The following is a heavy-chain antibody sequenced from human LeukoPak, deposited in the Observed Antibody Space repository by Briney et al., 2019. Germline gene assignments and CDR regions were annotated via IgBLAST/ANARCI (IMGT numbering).Heavy chain of an antibody. CDR1: GFTFSSNA. J-gene: IGHJ4*02. CDR3: VKARGPTLGSPYFDY. CDR2: LTGSGGST. Sequence: GGSLRLSCAASGFTFSSNAMSWVRQAPGKGLEWVSALTGSGGSTYYADSVRGRFTISRDNSKNTLYLQMNSLRVEDTAVYYCVKARGPTLGSPYFDYWGRETLVTVSS. D-gene: IGHD4-23*01. V-gene: IGHV3-23*01.